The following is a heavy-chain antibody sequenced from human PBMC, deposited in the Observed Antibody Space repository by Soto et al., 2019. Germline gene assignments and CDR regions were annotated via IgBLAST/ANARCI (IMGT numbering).Heavy chain of an antibody. CDR2: IYYSGST. CDR1: GGSISRGGYY. J-gene: IGHJ4*02. CDR3: ARGSSEWLIQHFDY. V-gene: IGHV4-31*03. Sequence: SETLSLNCTVSGGSISRGGYYWGWIRQHPGKGLEWIGYIYYSGSTYYNPSLKSRVTISVDTSKNQFSLKLSSVTAADTAVYYCARGSSEWLIQHFDYWGQGTLVTVSS. D-gene: IGHD3-3*01.